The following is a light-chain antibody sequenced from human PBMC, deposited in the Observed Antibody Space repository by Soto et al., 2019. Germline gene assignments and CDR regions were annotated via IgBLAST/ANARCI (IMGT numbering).Light chain of an antibody. CDR1: QSISSY. J-gene: IGKJ5*01. Sequence: DIQMTQSPSSLSASVGDRVTITCRASQSISSYLNWYQQKPGKAPKLLIYAASSLQSGVPSRFSCSGSGTDFTLTISSLQPEDFATYYCQQSYSTPQAFGQGTRLEIK. CDR3: QQSYSTPQA. CDR2: AAS. V-gene: IGKV1-39*01.